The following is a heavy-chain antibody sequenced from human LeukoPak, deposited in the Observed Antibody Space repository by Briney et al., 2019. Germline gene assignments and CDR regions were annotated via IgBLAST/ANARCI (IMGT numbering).Heavy chain of an antibody. CDR2: ISGSGGST. CDR3: AKAEGTFGGVIDPLDY. V-gene: IGHV3-23*01. CDR1: GFTFSSYA. J-gene: IGHJ4*02. D-gene: IGHD3-16*02. Sequence: GGSLRLSCAASGFTFSSYAMSWVRQAPGKGLEWVSAISGSGGSTYYADSVKGRFTISRDNSKNTLYLQVNSLRAEDTAVYYCAKAEGTFGGVIDPLDYWGQGPLVTVSS.